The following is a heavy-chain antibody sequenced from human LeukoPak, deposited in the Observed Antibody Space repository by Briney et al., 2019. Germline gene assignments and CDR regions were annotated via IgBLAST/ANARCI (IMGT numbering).Heavy chain of an antibody. CDR1: AFTFSSYA. V-gene: IGHV3-30*18. CDR3: AKDKYYSSGTFFDY. D-gene: IGHD3-10*01. Sequence: PGGSLRLSCAASAFTFSSYAMHWVRQAPGKGLEWVAVLSKDGSNKYYADSVKGRFTISRDNSKNMLYLEMNSLRADDTAVYYCAKDKYYSSGTFFDYWGQGTLVTVSS. CDR2: LSKDGSNK. J-gene: IGHJ4*02.